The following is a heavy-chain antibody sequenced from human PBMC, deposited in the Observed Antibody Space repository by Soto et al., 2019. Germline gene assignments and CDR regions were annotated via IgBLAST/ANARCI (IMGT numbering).Heavy chain of an antibody. V-gene: IGHV4-4*02. Sequence: NLSETLSLTCAVSGGSISGSNWWSWVRQPPGKGLEWIGEIYHSGSTNYNPSLKSRVTISVDKSKNQFSLKLSSVTAADTAVYYCARDTYSSGAIDYWGQGTLVTVSS. D-gene: IGHD6-19*01. CDR3: ARDTYSSGAIDY. CDR1: GGSISGSNW. J-gene: IGHJ4*02. CDR2: IYHSGST.